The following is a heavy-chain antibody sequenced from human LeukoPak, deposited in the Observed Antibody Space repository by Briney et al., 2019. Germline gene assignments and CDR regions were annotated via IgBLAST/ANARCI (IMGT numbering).Heavy chain of an antibody. CDR2: IIPIFGTA. J-gene: IGHJ5*02. D-gene: IGHD1-1*01. Sequence: GASVKVSCKASGGTFSSYAISWVRQAPGQGLEWMGGIIPIFGTANYAQKFQGRVTITADKSTSTAYMELSSLRSEDTAVYYCARARRWNAAVEGWWFDPWGQGTLVTVSS. CDR1: GGTFSSYA. V-gene: IGHV1-69*06. CDR3: ARARRWNAAVEGWWFDP.